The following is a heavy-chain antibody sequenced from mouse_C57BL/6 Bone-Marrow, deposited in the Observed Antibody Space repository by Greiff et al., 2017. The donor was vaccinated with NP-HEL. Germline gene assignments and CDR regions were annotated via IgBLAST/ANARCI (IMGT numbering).Heavy chain of an antibody. CDR1: GYTFTSYG. CDR3: ARGRVLRAFDY. J-gene: IGHJ2*01. Sequence: QVQLKKSGAELARPGASVKLSCKASGYTFTSYGISWVKQRTGQGLEWIGEIYPRSGNTYYNEKFKGKATLTADKSSSTAYMELRSLTSEDSAVYFCARGRVLRAFDYWGQGTTLTVSS. CDR2: IYPRSGNT. D-gene: IGHD1-1*01. V-gene: IGHV1-81*01.